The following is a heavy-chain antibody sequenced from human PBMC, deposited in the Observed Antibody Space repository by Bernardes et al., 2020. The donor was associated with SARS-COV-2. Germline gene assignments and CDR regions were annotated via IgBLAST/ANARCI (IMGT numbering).Heavy chain of an antibody. CDR1: GFTVSRYG. J-gene: IGHJ4*02. V-gene: IGHV3-33*01. CDR2: IWYDGSNK. CDR3: ARDDDSSGWTTHFGY. Sequence: GFLSPSSAASGFTVSRYGMHWVRPAPGKGLEWVAVIWYDGSNKHYADSVKGRFTISRDNSKNTLHLQMNSLRAEDTAVYYCARDDDSSGWTTHFGYWGQGTLVTVSS. D-gene: IGHD6-19*01.